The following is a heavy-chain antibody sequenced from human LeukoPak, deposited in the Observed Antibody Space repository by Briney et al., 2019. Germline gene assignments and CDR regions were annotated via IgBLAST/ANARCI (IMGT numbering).Heavy chain of an antibody. V-gene: IGHV4-39*01. CDR2: IYYSGST. D-gene: IGHD3-22*01. J-gene: IGHJ4*02. CDR1: GGSISSSSYY. Sequence: SDTLSLTCTVSGGSISSSSYYWGWLRQPPGKGLEWIGSIYYSGSTYYNPSLKSRVTISVDTSKNQFSLKLSSVTAADTAVYYCARQILYDSSGFFDYWGQGTLVTVSS. CDR3: ARQILYDSSGFFDY.